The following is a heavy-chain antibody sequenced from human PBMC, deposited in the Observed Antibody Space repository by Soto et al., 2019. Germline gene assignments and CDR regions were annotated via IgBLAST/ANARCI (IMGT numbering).Heavy chain of an antibody. V-gene: IGHV4-59*11. CDR2: IYYSGST. CDR1: GGSISSHY. CDR3: ARGRGAVAGPEDY. D-gene: IGHD6-19*01. J-gene: IGHJ4*02. Sequence: SETLSLTCTVSGGSISSHYWSWIRQPPGKGLEWIGYIYYSGSTNYNPSLKSRVTISVDTSKNQFSLKLSSVTAADTAVYYCARGRGAVAGPEDYWGQGTLVTVSS.